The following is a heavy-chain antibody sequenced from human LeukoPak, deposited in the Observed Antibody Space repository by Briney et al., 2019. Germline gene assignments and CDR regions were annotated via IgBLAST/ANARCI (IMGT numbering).Heavy chain of an antibody. CDR2: ISSSGST. CDR3: AREVEAAGRGFDP. CDR1: SGSISNYY. V-gene: IGHV4-4*07. D-gene: IGHD6-13*01. Sequence: PSETLSLTYTVSSGSISNYYWSWIRQSAGKGLEWIGRISSSGSTNYNPSLKSRVTMSVDTSKNRFSLNLTSVTAADTAVYYCAREVEAAGRGFDPWGQGTLVTVCS. J-gene: IGHJ5*02.